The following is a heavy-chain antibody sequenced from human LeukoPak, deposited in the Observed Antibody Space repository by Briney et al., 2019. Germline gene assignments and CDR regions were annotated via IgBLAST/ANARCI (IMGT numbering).Heavy chain of an antibody. CDR3: ARVGTPMVTIVAPYYMDV. CDR1: GFTFSRYT. J-gene: IGHJ6*03. D-gene: IGHD5-18*01. Sequence: GGALRLSCAASGFTFSRYTMNWVRQAPGERLGWVSSISSSSSYIYYADAVKGRFTISRDNAQNSLYLQMNSLRAEDTAVYYCARVGTPMVTIVAPYYMDVWGKGTTVTVSS. CDR2: ISSSSSYI. V-gene: IGHV3-21*01.